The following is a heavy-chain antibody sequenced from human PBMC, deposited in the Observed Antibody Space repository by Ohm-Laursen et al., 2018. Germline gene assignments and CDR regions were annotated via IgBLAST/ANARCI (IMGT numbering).Heavy chain of an antibody. CDR2: ISYDGSNK. CDR1: GFTFSSYG. CDR3: AKDSWEDEFIDY. V-gene: IGHV3-30*18. Sequence: SLRLSCTASGFTFSSYGMHWVRQAPGKGLEWVAVISYDGSNKYYADSVKGRFTISRDNSKDTLFLHMYSLRAEDTAVYYCAKDSWEDEFIDYWGQGTLVTVSS. J-gene: IGHJ4*02. D-gene: IGHD1-26*01.